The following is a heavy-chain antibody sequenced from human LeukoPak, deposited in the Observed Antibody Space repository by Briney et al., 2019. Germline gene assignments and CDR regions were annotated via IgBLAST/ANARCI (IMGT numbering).Heavy chain of an antibody. CDR1: GGSINGGDYY. CDR3: AHTLITQWGNYFDS. CDR2: IYYSGTT. Sequence: PSETLSLTCTVSGGSINGGDYYWSWIRQPPGKGLEWIGYIYYSGTTYYTPSLRGRVAISVDTSKNQFSLKLSSVTAADTALYYCAHTLITQWGNYFDSWGQGTLVTVSS. J-gene: IGHJ4*02. D-gene: IGHD3-22*01. V-gene: IGHV4-30-4*01.